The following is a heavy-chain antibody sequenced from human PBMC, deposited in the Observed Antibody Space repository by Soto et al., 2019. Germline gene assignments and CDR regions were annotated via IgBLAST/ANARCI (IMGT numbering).Heavy chain of an antibody. D-gene: IGHD2-21*01. CDR1: GFTFSNYA. V-gene: IGHV3-23*01. Sequence: GGSLRLSFAASGFTFSNYAMNWVRQAPGKGLEWVSTISGSGASTYYADSVKGRFTISRDNSKNTLYLQMNSLRAEDTAVYYCYCGGATMIGVAPDYWGQGTLVTVSS. J-gene: IGHJ4*02. CDR3: YCGGATMIGVAPDY. CDR2: ISGSGAST.